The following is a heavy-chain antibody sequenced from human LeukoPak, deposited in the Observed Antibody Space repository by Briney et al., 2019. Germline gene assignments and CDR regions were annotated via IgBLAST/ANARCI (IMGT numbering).Heavy chain of an antibody. CDR1: GGTFSSYA. V-gene: IGHV1-69*13. CDR3: ARRYCSSTSCLGAFDI. J-gene: IGHJ3*02. CDR2: IIPIFGTA. Sequence: SVKVSCKASGGTFSSYAISWVQQAPGQGLEWMGGIIPIFGTANYAQKFQGRVTITADESTSTAYMELSSLRSEDTAVYYCARRYCSSTSCLGAFDIWGQGTMVTVSS. D-gene: IGHD2-2*01.